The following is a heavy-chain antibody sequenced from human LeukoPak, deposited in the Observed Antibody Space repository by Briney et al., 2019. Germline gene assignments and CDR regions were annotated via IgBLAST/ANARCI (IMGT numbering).Heavy chain of an antibody. CDR1: GFTFSSYA. Sequence: GGSLRLSCAASGFTFSSYAMSWVRQAPGKGLEWVSAIGGSGDSTYYADSVKGRFTISRDNSKNTLYLQMNSLRGEDTAVYYCAKDKMAPLQTFDYWGQGTLVTVSS. CDR3: AKDKMAPLQTFDY. J-gene: IGHJ4*02. V-gene: IGHV3-23*01. D-gene: IGHD5-24*01. CDR2: IGGSGDST.